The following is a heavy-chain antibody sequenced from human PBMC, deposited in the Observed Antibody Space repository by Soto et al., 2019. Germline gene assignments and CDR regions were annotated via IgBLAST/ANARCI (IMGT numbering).Heavy chain of an antibody. CDR1: GGTFSSYA. CDR3: ARDAPPADY. J-gene: IGHJ4*02. CDR2: ISANNGKT. V-gene: IGHV1-18*01. Sequence: ASVKVSCKASGGTFSSYAISWVRQAPGQGLEWMGWISANNGKTNYAQKFQGRVTMTTDTSTSTAYMELRSLRSDDTAVYYCARDAPPADYWGQGTLVTVSS.